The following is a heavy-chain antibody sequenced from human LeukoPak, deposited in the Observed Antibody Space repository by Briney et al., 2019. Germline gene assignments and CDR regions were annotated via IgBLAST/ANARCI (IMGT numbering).Heavy chain of an antibody. CDR1: GGSFSDYY. Sequence: SETLSLTCAVYGGSFSDYYWSWIRQPAGKGLEWIGRIYTSGSTNHNPSLKSRVTMSVDTSKNQFSLKLSSVTAADTAVYYCAGTRFLEWLAYYYYGMDVWGQGTTVTVSS. J-gene: IGHJ6*02. D-gene: IGHD3-3*01. CDR3: AGTRFLEWLAYYYYGMDV. CDR2: IYTSGST. V-gene: IGHV4-59*10.